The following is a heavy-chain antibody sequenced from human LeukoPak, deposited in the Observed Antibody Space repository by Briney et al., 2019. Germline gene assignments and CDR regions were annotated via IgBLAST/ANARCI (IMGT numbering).Heavy chain of an antibody. Sequence: SETLSLTCTVSGGSISSYYWSWIRQPPGQGLEWIAYIHSSGYTNYNPSLKSRVTISVDTSKNQFSLKVTSVTAADTAVYYCAERQGPNSGSYDYFDPWGQGTLVTVSS. CDR1: GGSISSYY. J-gene: IGHJ5*02. D-gene: IGHD1-26*01. CDR3: AERQGPNSGSYDYFDP. CDR2: IHSSGYT. V-gene: IGHV4-4*09.